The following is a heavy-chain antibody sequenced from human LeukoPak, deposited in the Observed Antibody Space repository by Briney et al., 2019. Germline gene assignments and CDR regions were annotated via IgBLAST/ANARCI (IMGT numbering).Heavy chain of an antibody. CDR3: AKLGYSYGYFIDY. V-gene: IGHV3-23*01. J-gene: IGHJ4*02. CDR1: GFTFSSYA. Sequence: GGSLRLSCAASGFTFSSYAMNWVRQAPGKGLEWVSTISGSGDNTYYADSVKGRFTISRDNSKNTLHVQMNSLRAEDTAVYYCAKLGYSYGYFIDYWGQGTLVTVSS. CDR2: ISGSGDNT. D-gene: IGHD5-18*01.